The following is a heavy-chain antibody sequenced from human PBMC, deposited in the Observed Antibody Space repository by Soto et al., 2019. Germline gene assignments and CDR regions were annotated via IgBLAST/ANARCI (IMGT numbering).Heavy chain of an antibody. CDR2: IWYDGSNK. CDR1: GFIFSTYG. Sequence: QVQLVESGGGVVQPGRSLRLSCAASGFIFSTYGMHWVRQTPGKGLEWVAVIWYDGSNKYYADSVRGRFTISRDNSKNMLDLQMNSLRAEDTAMYYCARAVGPFDYWGQGTLVTVSS. CDR3: ARAVGPFDY. D-gene: IGHD1-26*01. J-gene: IGHJ4*02. V-gene: IGHV3-33*01.